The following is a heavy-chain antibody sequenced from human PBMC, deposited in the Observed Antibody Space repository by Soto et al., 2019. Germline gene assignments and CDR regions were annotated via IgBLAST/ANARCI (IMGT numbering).Heavy chain of an antibody. CDR3: ASVSHYYYYYMDV. J-gene: IGHJ6*03. CDR2: IKQDGSEK. V-gene: IGHV3-7*01. CDR1: GCTCSSYW. Sequence: GGSLRLSCAASGCTCSSYWMIWVRQAPGKGLEWVANIKQDGSEKYYVDSVKGRFTISRDNAKNSLYLQMNSLRAEGTAVYYCASVSHYYYYYMDVWGKGTTVTVSS.